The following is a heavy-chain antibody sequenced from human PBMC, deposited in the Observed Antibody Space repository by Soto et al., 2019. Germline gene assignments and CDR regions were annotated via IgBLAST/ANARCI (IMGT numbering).Heavy chain of an antibody. CDR3: ARGRSFTIFGVVRPLHYFDP. J-gene: IGHJ5*02. CDR1: GDSVTSGDYY. CDR2: ISYSGNT. V-gene: IGHV4-30-4*01. Sequence: QVQLQESGPGLVKPSQTLSLTCSVSGDSVTSGDYYWTWVRQSPGKGLEWIGYISYSGNTAYNPSLSSRLTISLDTSKNHFSLKLHAATAADTAVYYCARGRSFTIFGVVRPLHYFDPWGQGILVTVAS. D-gene: IGHD3-3*01.